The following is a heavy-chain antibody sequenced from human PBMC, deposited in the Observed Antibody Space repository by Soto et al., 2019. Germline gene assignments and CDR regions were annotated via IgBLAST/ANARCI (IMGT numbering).Heavy chain of an antibody. CDR3: ARGYCGSSSTCYVAWFDP. J-gene: IGHJ5*02. V-gene: IGHV3-66*01. CDR1: GFTVSSNY. CDR2: IYSGGTT. Sequence: EVQLVESGGDLVQPGGSLRLSCAASGFTVSSNYMSWVRQAPGKGLEWVSLIYSGGTTYYTDSVKGRFIISRDNSKNTVYLQMNSLRVEETGVYYCARGYCGSSSTCYVAWFDPWGQGTLVTVSS. D-gene: IGHD2-2*01.